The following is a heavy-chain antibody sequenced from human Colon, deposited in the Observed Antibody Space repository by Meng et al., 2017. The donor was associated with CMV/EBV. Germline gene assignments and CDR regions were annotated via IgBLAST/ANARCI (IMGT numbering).Heavy chain of an antibody. CDR1: GFTVSSNY. D-gene: IGHD2-2*02. CDR2: IYSGGST. V-gene: IGHV3-53*01. J-gene: IGHJ6*02. Sequence: GESLKISCAASGFTVSSNYMSWVRQAPGKGLEWVSVIYSGGSTYYADSVKGRFTVSRDNANNSLFVQMNSLRGEDTGVYYCARIMFCSDTSCYSHYGMDVWGQGTTVTVSS. CDR3: ARIMFCSDTSCYSHYGMDV.